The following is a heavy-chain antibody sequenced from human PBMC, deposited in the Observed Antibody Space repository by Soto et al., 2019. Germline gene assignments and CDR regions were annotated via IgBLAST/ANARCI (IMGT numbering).Heavy chain of an antibody. CDR2: ISSTSDPK. Sequence: EVQLVESGGDLVQPGVSLRLSCVDSGFTFNSYGMNWVRQAPGKGLEWVSYISSTSDPKYYADSVKGRFTISRDNAKKSLYLQMNNLRVEDTAVYYCARDLGIGTTITLDYWGRGTLVTVSS. CDR1: GFTFNSYG. V-gene: IGHV3-48*01. J-gene: IGHJ4*02. CDR3: ARDLGIGTTITLDY. D-gene: IGHD5-12*01.